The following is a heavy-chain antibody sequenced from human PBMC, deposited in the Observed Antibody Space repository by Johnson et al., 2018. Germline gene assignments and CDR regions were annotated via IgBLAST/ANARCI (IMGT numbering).Heavy chain of an antibody. V-gene: IGHV4-59*01. D-gene: IGHD3-16*01. CDR2: IYFSGNT. CDR3: ARDPRRGLGMNS. Sequence: QVQLQESGPGLVKPSETLSLICRVSRASMSGDYWNWIRQPPGRGLEWIGYIYFSGNTNFNPSLKSRVPISLDTSMQQFSLKMRSVIAADTAVYDCARDPRRGLGMNSWGQGTLVTVSS. CDR1: RASMSGDY. J-gene: IGHJ4*02.